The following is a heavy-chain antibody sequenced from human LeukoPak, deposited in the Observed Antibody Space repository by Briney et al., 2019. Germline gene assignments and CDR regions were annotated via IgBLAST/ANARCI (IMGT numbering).Heavy chain of an antibody. J-gene: IGHJ4*02. CDR1: GGSISSSSYY. CDR3: ARDLLSDYYDSSGEVF. V-gene: IGHV4-39*07. D-gene: IGHD3-22*01. Sequence: SETLSLTCTVSGGSISSSSYYWGWIRQPPGKGLEWIGSIYYSGSTYYNPSLKSRVTISVDTSKNQFSLKLSSVTAADTAVYYCARDLLSDYYDSSGEVFWGQGTLVTVSS. CDR2: IYYSGST.